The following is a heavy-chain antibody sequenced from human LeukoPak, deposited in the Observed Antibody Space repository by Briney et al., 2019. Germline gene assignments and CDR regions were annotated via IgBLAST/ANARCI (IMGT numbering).Heavy chain of an antibody. Sequence: GGSLRLSCAASGFRFSRYWMSWVRQAPGKGLEWVGNIKEDGSAKYYLDSVKGRSRLSSDNAKNSLYLQMKSLRAEDTAVYYCARVRVYYYDSSDYSDYWGQGTLVTVSS. CDR2: IKEDGSAK. V-gene: IGHV3-7*01. CDR1: GFRFSRYW. J-gene: IGHJ4*02. D-gene: IGHD3-22*01. CDR3: ARVRVYYYDSSDYSDY.